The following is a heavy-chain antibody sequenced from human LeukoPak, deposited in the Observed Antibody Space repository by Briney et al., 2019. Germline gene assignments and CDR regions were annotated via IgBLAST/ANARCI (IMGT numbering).Heavy chain of an antibody. CDR3: ARGSWIQLPADAFDI. D-gene: IGHD5-18*01. J-gene: IGHJ3*02. CDR2: ISAYKGNT. V-gene: IGHV1-18*01. CDR1: GYTFTSYG. Sequence: AXVKVSCKASGYTFTSYGISWVRQAPGQGLEWMGWISAYKGNTNYAQKLQGRVTMTTDTSTSTAYMEMRSLRSDDTAVYYCARGSWIQLPADAFDIWGQGTMVTVSS.